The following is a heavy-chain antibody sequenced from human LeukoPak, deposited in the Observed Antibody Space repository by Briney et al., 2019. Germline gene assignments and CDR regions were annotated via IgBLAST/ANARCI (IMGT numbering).Heavy chain of an antibody. CDR2: IGFSTTDI. D-gene: IGHD1-1*01. CDR1: IFTYSSHT. CDR3: ARDINSVAFDM. J-gene: IGHJ3*02. V-gene: IGHV3-21*01. Sequence: GVTLSLYCAGSIFTYSSHTINWVPRAQGRGWVWVSCIGFSTTDIHYGDSVKGRFTVTRDNAKGPVSLQMNSLRAEDTAVYYCARDINSVAFDMGGQGTVVTVSS.